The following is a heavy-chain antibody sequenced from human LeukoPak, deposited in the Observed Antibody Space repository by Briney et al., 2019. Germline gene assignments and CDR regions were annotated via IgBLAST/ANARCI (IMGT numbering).Heavy chain of an antibody. Sequence: SETLSLTCAVYGGSFSGYYWSWIRQPPGKGLEWIGEINHSGSTNYNPSLKSRVTISVDTSKNQFSLKLSSVTAADTAVYYCASDPYDILTGYRFDYWGQGTLVTVSS. CDR2: INHSGST. V-gene: IGHV4-34*01. J-gene: IGHJ4*02. CDR1: GGSFSGYY. CDR3: ASDPYDILTGYRFDY. D-gene: IGHD3-9*01.